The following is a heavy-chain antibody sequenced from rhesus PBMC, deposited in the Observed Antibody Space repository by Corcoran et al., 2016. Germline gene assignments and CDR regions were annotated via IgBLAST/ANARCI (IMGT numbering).Heavy chain of an antibody. V-gene: IGHV4-93*01. Sequence: QVQLQESGPAVVKPSETLSLTCAVSGGSISSSNWWSWIRQSPGKGLEWIGGIYGSGGSTEYNPSLKSRVTISQDTSKNPFSLKLRCVTASVTAVYYCASVVAAAGPDYWGQGVLVTVTS. CDR1: GGSISSSNW. J-gene: IGHJ4*01. D-gene: IGHD6-25*01. CDR2: IYGSGGST. CDR3: ASVVAAAGPDY.